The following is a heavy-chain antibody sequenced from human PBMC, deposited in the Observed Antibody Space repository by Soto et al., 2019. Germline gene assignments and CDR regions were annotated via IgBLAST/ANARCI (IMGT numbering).Heavy chain of an antibody. V-gene: IGHV4-34*01. CDR2: ISQSGNT. Sequence: SXETLSLTCSIYSWSVSGYYWSWIRQPPGKGLEWIGEISQSGNTNYSPSLKSRVSISIDTSKKQFSLNLASVSAADTAVYYCARAPKVSGSSQTRPDFWGQGTLVTVSS. CDR3: ARAPKVSGSSQTRPDF. D-gene: IGHD6-6*01. CDR1: SWSVSGYY. J-gene: IGHJ4*02.